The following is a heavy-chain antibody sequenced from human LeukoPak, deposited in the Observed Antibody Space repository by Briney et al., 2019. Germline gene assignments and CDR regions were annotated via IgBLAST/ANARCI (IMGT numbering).Heavy chain of an antibody. CDR3: ARRPGN. CDR1: GFAVGSNY. V-gene: IGHV3-53*01. J-gene: IGHJ4*02. D-gene: IGHD1-14*01. CDR2: IYSGGAI. Sequence: GGSLRLSCVASGFAVGSNYMSWVRQAPGKGLAWVSLIYSGGAIRYADSVKGRFTISRDSSKNTLFLQMNDLTVEDTARYYCARRPGNWGQGILVTVSS.